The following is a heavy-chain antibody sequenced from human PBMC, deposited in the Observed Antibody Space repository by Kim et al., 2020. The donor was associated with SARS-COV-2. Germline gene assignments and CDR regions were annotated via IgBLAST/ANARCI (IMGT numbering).Heavy chain of an antibody. Sequence: ASVKVSCKVSGYTLTELSMHWVRQAPGKGLEWMGGFDPEDGETIYAQKFQGRVTMTEDTSTDTAYMELSSLRSEDTAVYYCATSPAVAGYYSYYYGMDVWGQGTTVTVSS. J-gene: IGHJ6*02. CDR1: GYTLTELS. D-gene: IGHD6-19*01. CDR2: FDPEDGET. V-gene: IGHV1-24*01. CDR3: ATSPAVAGYYSYYYGMDV.